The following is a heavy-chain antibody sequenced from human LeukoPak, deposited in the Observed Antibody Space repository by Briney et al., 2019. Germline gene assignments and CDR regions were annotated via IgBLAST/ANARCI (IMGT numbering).Heavy chain of an antibody. CDR1: GYTFTGYY. V-gene: IGHV1-2*02. D-gene: IGHD6-13*01. Sequence: ASVKVSCKASGYTFTGYYMHWVRQAPGQGLEWMGWINPNSGGTNYAQKFQGRVTMTRDTSISTAYMELSRLRSDDTAVYYCARGQYSSSWYFDYWGQGTLVTVSS. CDR3: ARGQYSSSWYFDY. CDR2: INPNSGGT. J-gene: IGHJ4*02.